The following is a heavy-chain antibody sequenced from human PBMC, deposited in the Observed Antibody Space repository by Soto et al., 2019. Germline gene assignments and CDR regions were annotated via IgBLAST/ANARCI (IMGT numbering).Heavy chain of an antibody. CDR3: AKVIVGAPDY. CDR2: ISGSGGST. V-gene: IGHV3-23*01. J-gene: IGHJ4*02. Sequence: GWLRRSGSASGCTFSSYAMSWVRQAPGKGLEWVSAISGSGGSTYYADSVKGRFTISRDNSKKTLYLQMNSLRAEDTDVYYCAKVIVGAPDYWGQGTLVTVSS. D-gene: IGHD1-26*01. CDR1: GCTFSSYA.